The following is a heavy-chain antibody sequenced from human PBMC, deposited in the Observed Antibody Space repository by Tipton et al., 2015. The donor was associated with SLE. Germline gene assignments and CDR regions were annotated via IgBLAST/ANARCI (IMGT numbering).Heavy chain of an antibody. D-gene: IGHD2-2*01. Sequence: SLRLSCAASGFTFSSYSMNWVRQAPGKGLEWVSSISSTSSYIYYADSVKGRFTISRDNAKNSLYLQLNSLRAEDTAVYYCARDMASVTNRDYWGEGALLIVSS. CDR1: GFTFSSYS. CDR2: ISSTSSYI. V-gene: IGHV3-21*01. J-gene: IGHJ4*02. CDR3: ARDMASVTNRDY.